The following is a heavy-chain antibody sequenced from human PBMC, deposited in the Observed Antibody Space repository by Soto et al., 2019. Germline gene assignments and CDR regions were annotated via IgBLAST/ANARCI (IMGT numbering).Heavy chain of an antibody. V-gene: IGHV4-30-4*01. CDR3: ASSSSDYYYYGMDV. CDR1: GGSISSGDYY. D-gene: IGHD6-6*01. J-gene: IGHJ6*02. CDR2: IYYSGST. Sequence: PSETLSLTCTVSGGSISSGDYYWSWIRQPPGKGLEWIGYIYYSGSTYYNPSPKSRVTISVDTSKNQFSLKLSSVTAADTAVYYCASSSSDYYYYGMDVWGQGTTVTVSS.